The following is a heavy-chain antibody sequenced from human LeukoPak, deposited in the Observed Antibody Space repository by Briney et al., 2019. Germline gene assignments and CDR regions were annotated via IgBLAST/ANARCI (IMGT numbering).Heavy chain of an antibody. CDR3: ARDKYYYYYGMDV. CDR2: IYHSGST. V-gene: IGHV4-4*02. J-gene: IGHJ6*02. CDR1: GGSISSSNW. Sequence: SETLSLTCAVSGGSISSSNWWGWVRQPPGKGLEWIGEIYHSGSTNYNPSLKSRVTISVDKSKNQFSLKLSSVTAADTAVYYCARDKYYYYYGMDVWGQGTTVTVSS.